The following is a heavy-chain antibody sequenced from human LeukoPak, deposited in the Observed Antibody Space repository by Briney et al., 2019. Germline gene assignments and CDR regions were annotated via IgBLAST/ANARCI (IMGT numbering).Heavy chain of an antibody. CDR2: IYYSGST. CDR1: GGSISSGDYY. CDR3: ARCGYRYGCGFDY. D-gene: IGHD5-18*01. J-gene: IGHJ4*02. V-gene: IGHV4-30-4*02. Sequence: PSETLSLTCTVSGGSISSGDYYWSWIRQPPGKGLEWIGYIYYSGSTYYNPSLKSRVTISVDTSKNQFSLKLSSVTAADTAVYYCARCGYRYGCGFDYWGQGTLVTVSS.